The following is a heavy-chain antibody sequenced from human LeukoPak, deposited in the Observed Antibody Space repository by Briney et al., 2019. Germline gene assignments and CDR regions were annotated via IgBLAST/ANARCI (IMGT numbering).Heavy chain of an antibody. J-gene: IGHJ4*02. Sequence: SETLSLTCTVSGGSISSYYWSWIRQPPGKGLEWIGYIYTSGSTNYNPSLKSRVTISVDTSKNQFSLKLSSVTAADTAVYYRARHRRITMIGFLDYWGQGTLVTVSS. D-gene: IGHD3-22*01. CDR3: ARHRRITMIGFLDY. CDR2: IYTSGST. CDR1: GGSISSYY. V-gene: IGHV4-4*09.